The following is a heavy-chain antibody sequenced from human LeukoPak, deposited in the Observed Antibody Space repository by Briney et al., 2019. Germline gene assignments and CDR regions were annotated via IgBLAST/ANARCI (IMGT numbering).Heavy chain of an antibody. J-gene: IGHJ4*02. CDR1: GFTFSSYS. V-gene: IGHV3-21*01. D-gene: IGHD3-10*01. CDR3: AREPTYGSGSYHDY. CDR2: ISSSSSYI. Sequence: PGGSLRLSCAASGFTFSSYSMNWVRQAPGKGLEWVSSISSSSSYIYYADSAKGRFTISRDNAKNSLYLQMNSLRAEDTAVYYCAREPTYGSGSYHDYWGQGTLVTVSS.